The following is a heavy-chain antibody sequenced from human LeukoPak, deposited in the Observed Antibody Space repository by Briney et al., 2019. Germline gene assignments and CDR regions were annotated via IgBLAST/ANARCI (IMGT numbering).Heavy chain of an antibody. J-gene: IGHJ4*02. CDR3: ARVRGKTIFGPIDY. V-gene: IGHV4-34*01. CDR1: GGSFSGYY. CDR2: IKHSGST. D-gene: IGHD3-3*01. Sequence: PSETLSLTCAVSGGSFSGYYWSWIRQPPGKGLEWIGEIKHSGSTNYTPYLKSRVTLSVDTCKDQISLKLSSVTAADTAVSYCARVRGKTIFGPIDYWGQGTLVTVSS.